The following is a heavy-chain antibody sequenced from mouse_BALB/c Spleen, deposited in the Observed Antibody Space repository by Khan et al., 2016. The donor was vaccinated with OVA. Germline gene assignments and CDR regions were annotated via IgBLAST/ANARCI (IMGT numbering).Heavy chain of an antibody. J-gene: IGHJ3*01. CDR1: GFNIKDYY. CDR2: IDPENGDT. D-gene: IGHD2-3*01. CDR3: AGDGYSAWFAY. Sequence: VQLKESGAELVRPGALVKLSCKASGFNIKDYYMHWVKQRPEQGLVWIGRIDPENGDTIYDPKFQGKASITSDTSSNTAYLQLSSLTSEDTAVYYCAGDGYSAWFAYWGQGTLVTVSA. V-gene: IGHV14-1*02.